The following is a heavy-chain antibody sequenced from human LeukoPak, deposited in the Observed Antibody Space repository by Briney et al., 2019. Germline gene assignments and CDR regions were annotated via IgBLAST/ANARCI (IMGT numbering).Heavy chain of an antibody. D-gene: IGHD6-19*01. J-gene: IGHJ4*02. V-gene: IGHV3-23*01. CDR2: ISEGGTNT. CDR1: GFTFSSYA. Sequence: TGGSLRLSCAASGFTFSSYAMSWVRRAPGKGLEWVSAISEGGTNTYYTDSVRGRFTIPRDNSKNTLYLHMNSLRADDTAVYYCAKMMAGVAGIPNCWGQGTLVTVFS. CDR3: AKMMAGVAGIPNC.